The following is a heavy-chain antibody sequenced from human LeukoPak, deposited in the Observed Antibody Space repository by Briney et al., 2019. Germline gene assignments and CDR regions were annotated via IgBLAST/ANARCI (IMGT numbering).Heavy chain of an antibody. CDR3: AKDQDLTMVRGIPAPHYFDY. V-gene: IGHV3-23*01. J-gene: IGHJ4*02. CDR1: GFTFSSYA. CDR2: ISGSGGST. Sequence: GGSLRLSCAASGFTFSSYAMSWVRQAPGKGLEWVSVISGSGGSTYYADSVKGRFTISRENSKDTLYLQMDSLRAEDTAVYYCAKDQDLTMVRGIPAPHYFDYWGQGSLVTVSS. D-gene: IGHD3-10*01.